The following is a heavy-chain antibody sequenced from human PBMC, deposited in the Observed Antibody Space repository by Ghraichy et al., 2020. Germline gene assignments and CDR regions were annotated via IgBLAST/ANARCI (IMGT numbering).Heavy chain of an antibody. CDR1: GYRFTSNW. Sequence: GESLNISCKASGYRFTSNWIGWVRQMPGKGLEWMGIIYPDDSDTRYSPSFQGQVTISADKSITTAYLQWSSLKASDTAMYFCARLVVLPAAQTYFFDYWGQGSLVTVSS. CDR2: IYPDDSDT. CDR3: ARLVVLPAAQTYFFDY. J-gene: IGHJ4*02. D-gene: IGHD2-2*01. V-gene: IGHV5-51*01.